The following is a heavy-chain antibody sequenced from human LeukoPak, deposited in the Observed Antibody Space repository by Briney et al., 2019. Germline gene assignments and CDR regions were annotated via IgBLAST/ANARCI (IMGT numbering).Heavy chain of an antibody. J-gene: IGHJ4*02. Sequence: GRSLRLSCAASGFTFDDYAMHWVRQAPGKSLEWVSGISWNSGSIGYADSVKGRFTISRDNAKNSLYLQMNSLRAEDTALYYCAKDIGSSSLDYWGQGTLVTVSS. CDR1: GFTFDDYA. CDR3: AKDIGSSSLDY. D-gene: IGHD6-13*01. CDR2: ISWNSGSI. V-gene: IGHV3-9*01.